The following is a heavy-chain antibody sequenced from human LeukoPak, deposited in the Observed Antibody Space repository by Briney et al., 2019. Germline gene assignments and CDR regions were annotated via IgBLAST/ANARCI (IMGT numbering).Heavy chain of an antibody. D-gene: IGHD3-10*01. J-gene: IGHJ5*02. V-gene: IGHV5-51*01. CDR2: ISPDNSDT. CDR1: GYSFTSYW. Sequence: GESLKISCKTSGYSFTSYWIAWVRQMPGKGLECIGIISPDNSDTRYSPSFQGQVTMSADRSITTAYLQWGSLKASDTAMYYCARRSGYGSARGYADWLDPWGQGTLVTVSS. CDR3: ARRSGYGSARGYADWLDP.